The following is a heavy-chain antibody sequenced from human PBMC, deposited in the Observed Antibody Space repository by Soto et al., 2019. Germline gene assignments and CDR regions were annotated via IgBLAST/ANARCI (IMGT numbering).Heavy chain of an antibody. CDR2: IYWDDDK. V-gene: IGHV2-5*02. CDR1: GFSLNTGGVG. CDR3: ARRRGGFGGGWTTPYFDY. Sequence: QITLKESGPTVVKPTQTLTLTCSLSGFSLNTGGVGVGWIRQPPGKAQEWLAVIYWDDDKSWNPSLRDRLTINRDASDDQVVLTVTNMDPVDTGTYYCARRRGGFGGGWTTPYFDYWGQGTLVTVSS. D-gene: IGHD6-19*01. J-gene: IGHJ4*02.